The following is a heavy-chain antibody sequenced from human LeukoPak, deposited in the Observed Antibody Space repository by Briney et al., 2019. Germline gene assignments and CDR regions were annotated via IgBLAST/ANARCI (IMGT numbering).Heavy chain of an antibody. V-gene: IGHV3-64D*09. CDR1: GFTFSTYA. Sequence: GSLRLSCSASGFTFSTYAMHWVRQAPGKGLEYVSAISNNGGSTYYADSVKGRFTISRDNSKNTLYLQMSSLRTEDTAVYYCVKALGQWLVYYFDYWGQGTPVTVSS. J-gene: IGHJ4*02. CDR3: VKALGQWLVYYFDY. CDR2: ISNNGGST. D-gene: IGHD6-19*01.